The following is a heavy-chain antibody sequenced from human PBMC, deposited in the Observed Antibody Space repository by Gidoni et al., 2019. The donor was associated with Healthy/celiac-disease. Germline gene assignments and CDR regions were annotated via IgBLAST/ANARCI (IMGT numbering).Heavy chain of an antibody. J-gene: IGHJ5*02. CDR3: ARGDGYSSSWYDWFDP. V-gene: IGHV4-59*08. D-gene: IGHD6-13*01. CDR2: IYYSGST. CDR1: GGSISSYY. Sequence: QVQLQESGPGLVKPSETLSLTCTVAGGSISSYYWSWIRQPPGKGLEWIGYIYYSGSTNSNPSLKSRVTISVDTSKNQFSLKLSSVTAADTAVYYCARGDGYSSSWYDWFDPWGQGTLVTVSS.